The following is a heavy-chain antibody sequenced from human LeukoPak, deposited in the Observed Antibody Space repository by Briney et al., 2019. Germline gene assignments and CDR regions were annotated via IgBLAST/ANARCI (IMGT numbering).Heavy chain of an antibody. CDR2: IYTSGST. V-gene: IGHV4-4*09. D-gene: IGHD2-2*01. J-gene: IGHJ3*02. Sequence: PSETLSLTCTVSGGSISSYYWSWIRQPPGKGLEWIGSIYTSGSTNYNPSLKSRVTISVDTSKNQFSLKLSSVTAADTAVYYCARRMIVVVPAASDAFDIWGQGTMVTVSS. CDR1: GGSISSYY. CDR3: ARRMIVVVPAASDAFDI.